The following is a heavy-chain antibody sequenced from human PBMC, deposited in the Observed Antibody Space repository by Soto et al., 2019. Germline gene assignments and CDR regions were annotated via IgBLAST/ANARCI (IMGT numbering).Heavy chain of an antibody. Sequence: PGESRKSACKFSGYSFTSYWIGWLRQMPGKGLEWMGIIYPGDSDTRYSPSFQGQVTISADKSISTAYLQWSSLKASDTAMYYCARQKQLAASMDVWGQGTTVTVSS. D-gene: IGHD6-6*01. CDR1: GYSFTSYW. J-gene: IGHJ6*02. CDR2: IYPGDSDT. CDR3: ARQKQLAASMDV. V-gene: IGHV5-51*01.